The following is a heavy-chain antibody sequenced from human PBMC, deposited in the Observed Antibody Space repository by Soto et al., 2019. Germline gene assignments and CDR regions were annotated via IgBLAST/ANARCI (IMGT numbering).Heavy chain of an antibody. Sequence: GASVKVSCKASGGTFSSYAISWVRQAPGQGLEWMGGIIPIFGTANYAQKFQGRVTITADESTSTAYMELSSLRSEDTAVYYCARDTYIVDIVATRGWYYGMDVWGQGTTVTVSS. V-gene: IGHV1-69*13. CDR2: IIPIFGTA. CDR3: ARDTYIVDIVATRGWYYGMDV. J-gene: IGHJ6*02. CDR1: GGTFSSYA. D-gene: IGHD5-12*01.